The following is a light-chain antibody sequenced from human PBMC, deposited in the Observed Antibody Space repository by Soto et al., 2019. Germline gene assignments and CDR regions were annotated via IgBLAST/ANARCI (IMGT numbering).Light chain of an antibody. CDR1: RYNIRDNY. CDR3: VSWDNSLSAVV. V-gene: IGLV1-51*01. CDR2: DNY. Sequence: QSVLTQPPSVSAAPGQKVTISCSGSRYNIRDNYVSWYQQLPGTAPKLLIYDNYKRASGIPDRFSCSKSATSASLVITGLQTGDEADYYCVSWDNSLSAVVFGGGTQLTVL. J-gene: IGLJ2*01.